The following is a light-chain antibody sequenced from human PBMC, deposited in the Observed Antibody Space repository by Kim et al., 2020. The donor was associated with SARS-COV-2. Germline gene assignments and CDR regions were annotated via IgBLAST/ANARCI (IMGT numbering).Light chain of an antibody. J-gene: IGKJ3*01. Sequence: VLTQSPATLSVSPGERATLSCRASQSVTTDLAWYQQKPGQAPRLLIYYASTRATGIPARFSATGSEIDFSLTISSVQSEDVAVYYCQQYNSWPIFAFGPGTKVDIK. V-gene: IGKV3-15*01. CDR1: QSVTTD. CDR2: YAS. CDR3: QQYNSWPIFA.